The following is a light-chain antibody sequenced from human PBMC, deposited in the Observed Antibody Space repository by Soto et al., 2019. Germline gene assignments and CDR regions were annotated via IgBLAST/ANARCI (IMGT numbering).Light chain of an antibody. V-gene: IGLV9-49*01. J-gene: IGLJ2*01. CDR2: VGTGGIVG. CDR1: SGYSNYK. CDR3: GADHGSGSTR. Sequence: QSVLTQPPSASASLGASVTLTCTLSSGYSNYKVDWYQQRPGKGPRFVMRVGTGGIVGSKGDGIPDRFSVLGSGLNRYLTIKNIQEEDESDYHCGADHGSGSTRFGGGTKLTVL.